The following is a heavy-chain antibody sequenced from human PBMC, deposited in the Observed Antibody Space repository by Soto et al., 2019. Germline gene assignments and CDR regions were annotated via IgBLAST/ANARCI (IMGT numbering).Heavy chain of an antibody. CDR2: IWYDGSNK. Sequence: PGGSLRLSCAASGFTFSSYGMHWVRQAPGKGLEWVAVIWYDGSNKYYADSVKGRFAISRDNSKNTLYLQMNSLRAEDTAVYYCARDLGIAAAPHPFDYWGQGTLVTVSS. CDR3: ARDLGIAAAPHPFDY. J-gene: IGHJ4*02. D-gene: IGHD6-13*01. CDR1: GFTFSSYG. V-gene: IGHV3-33*01.